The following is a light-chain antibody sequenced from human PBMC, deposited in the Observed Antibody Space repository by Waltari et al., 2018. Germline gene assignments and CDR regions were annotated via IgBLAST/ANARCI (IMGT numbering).Light chain of an antibody. CDR3: QQLNGYPPT. V-gene: IGKV1-9*01. J-gene: IGKJ1*01. CDR2: AAS. Sequence: DIQLTQSPPFLSASVGDRVTITCRASQGISSYLVWYQQKSGKAPKLLIYAASTLQRGVPSRFSGSGSGTDFTRTITSLQPEDFATYYCQQLNGYPPTFGQGTKVDIK. CDR1: QGISSY.